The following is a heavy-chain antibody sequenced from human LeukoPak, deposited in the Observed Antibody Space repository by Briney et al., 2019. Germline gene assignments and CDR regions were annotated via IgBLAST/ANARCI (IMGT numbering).Heavy chain of an antibody. CDR1: GFTFSSYT. CDR2: ISSSSSYI. J-gene: IGHJ6*02. D-gene: IGHD2-15*01. CDR3: ARDPTPRYCSGGSCYTHYGMDV. Sequence: GSLRLSCAASGFTFSSYTMNWVRQAPGKGLEWVSSISSSSSYIYYADSVKGRLTISRDNAKNSLYLQMNSLRAEDTAVYYCARDPTPRYCSGGSCYTHYGMDVWGQGTTVTVSS. V-gene: IGHV3-21*01.